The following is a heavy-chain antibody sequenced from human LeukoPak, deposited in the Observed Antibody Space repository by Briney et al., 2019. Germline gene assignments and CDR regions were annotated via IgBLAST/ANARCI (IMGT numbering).Heavy chain of an antibody. CDR3: ASDGRGRAFDY. CDR1: EYIFTNFD. Sequence: APVKVSCKAPEYIFTNFDIHWVRQATGQGLEWMGWMNTDSGKTGYAQKFQGRVTMTRNTSTNTAYMEVSSLRSGETAVYYCASDGRGRAFDYWGQGSRVTVSS. V-gene: IGHV1-8*01. D-gene: IGHD3-16*01. CDR2: MNTDSGKT. J-gene: IGHJ4*02.